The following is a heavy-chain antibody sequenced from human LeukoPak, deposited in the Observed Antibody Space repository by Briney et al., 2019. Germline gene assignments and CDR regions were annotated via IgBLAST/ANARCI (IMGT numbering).Heavy chain of an antibody. CDR3: ARDTVRGIVFYYFDY. Sequence: PGASLRLSCAASGFTFSSYAMSWVRQAPGKRLEWVSAISGSGGSTYYADSVKGRFTISRDNSKNTLYLQMNSLRAEDTAVYYCARDTVRGIVFYYFDYWGQGTLVTVSS. D-gene: IGHD3-10*01. CDR1: GFTFSSYA. J-gene: IGHJ4*02. V-gene: IGHV3-23*01. CDR2: ISGSGGST.